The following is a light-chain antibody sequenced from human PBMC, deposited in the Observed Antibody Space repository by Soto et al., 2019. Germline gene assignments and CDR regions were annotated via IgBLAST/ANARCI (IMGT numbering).Light chain of an antibody. V-gene: IGKV3-11*01. Sequence: EIVLTQSPATLSLSPGDRATLSCRASQSVTSALAWFQQKPGQAPRLLIYDVSRRATGIPARFSGSGSGTDFTLTINSLEPEDFAFYYCQQRTTWPTFGGGTKVEIK. J-gene: IGKJ4*01. CDR2: DVS. CDR1: QSVTSA. CDR3: QQRTTWPT.